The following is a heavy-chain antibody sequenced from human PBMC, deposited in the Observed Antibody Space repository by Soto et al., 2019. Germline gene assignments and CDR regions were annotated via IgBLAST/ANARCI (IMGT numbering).Heavy chain of an antibody. CDR1: GYTFTGYY. CDR3: ARVAPTWGSNAFDL. CDR2: INPDSGDI. D-gene: IGHD7-27*01. V-gene: IGHV1-2*02. Sequence: ASGKVSCKASGYTFTGYYMNWVRQAPGQGLEWVGRINPDSGDINYAQKFKGRITMTRDTSISTVYLGLGSLRSDDTAVYYCARVAPTWGSNAFDLWGQGTMVTVSS. J-gene: IGHJ3*01.